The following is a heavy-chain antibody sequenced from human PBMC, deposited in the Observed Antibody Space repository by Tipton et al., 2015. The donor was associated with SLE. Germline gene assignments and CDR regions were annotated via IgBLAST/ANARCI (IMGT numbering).Heavy chain of an antibody. CDR3: ARGPYYYMDV. CDR1: NGSISSSPYY. CDR2: IYYSGST. Sequence: TLSLTCTVSNGSISSSPYYWGWIRQSPGKGLEWFGSIYYSGSTYYNPSLKSRVTISVDTSRNQCSLNLTSVTAADTAVYYCARGPYYYMDVWGKGTTVTVSS. V-gene: IGHV4-39*07. J-gene: IGHJ6*03.